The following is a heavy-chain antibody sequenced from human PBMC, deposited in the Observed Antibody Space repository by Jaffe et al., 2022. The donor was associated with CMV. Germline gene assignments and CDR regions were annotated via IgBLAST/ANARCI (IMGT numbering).Heavy chain of an antibody. Sequence: QVQLVESGGGLVKPGGSLRLSCAASGFTFSDYYMSWIRQAPGKGLEWVSYISSSGSTIYYADSVKGRFTISRDNAKNSLYLQMNSLRAEDTAVYYCARDPVHGYSSSSGGYFDLWGRGTLVTVSS. J-gene: IGHJ2*01. CDR1: GFTFSDYY. D-gene: IGHD6-6*01. CDR2: ISSSGSTI. CDR3: ARDPVHGYSSSSGGYFDL. V-gene: IGHV3-11*01.